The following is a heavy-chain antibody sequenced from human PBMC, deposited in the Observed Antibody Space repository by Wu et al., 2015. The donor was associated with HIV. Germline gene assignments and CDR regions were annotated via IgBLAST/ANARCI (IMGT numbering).Heavy chain of an antibody. D-gene: IGHD1-26*01. CDR1: GGTFSSYA. CDR3: ATYPGKSGSAGANYYGMDV. J-gene: IGHJ6*01. V-gene: IGHV1-69*05. Sequence: QVQLVQSGAEVKKPGSSVKVSCKASGGTFSSYAISWVRQAPGQGLEWMGGIIPIFGTANYAQKFQGRVTITTDESTSTAYMELSSLRSEDTAVYYCATYPGKSGSAGANYYGMDVVGPKGPRSNRLL. CDR2: IIPIFGTA.